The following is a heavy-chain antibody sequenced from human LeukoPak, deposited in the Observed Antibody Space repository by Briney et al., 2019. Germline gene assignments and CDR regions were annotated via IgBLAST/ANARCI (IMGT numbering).Heavy chain of an antibody. J-gene: IGHJ6*02. CDR3: ARHGPADLYGMDV. CDR2: IYPGDSDT. CDR1: GYSFTSYW. Sequence: GESLKISCKGSGYSFTSYWIGWVRQMPGKGLEWMGIIYPGDSDTRYSPSFQGRVTISADKSISTAYLQWSSLKASDTAMYYCARHGPADLYGMDVWGQGTTVTVSS. V-gene: IGHV5-51*01.